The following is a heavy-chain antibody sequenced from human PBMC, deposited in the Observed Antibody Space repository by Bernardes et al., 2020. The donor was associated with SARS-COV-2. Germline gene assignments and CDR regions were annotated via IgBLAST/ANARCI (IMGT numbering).Heavy chain of an antibody. Sequence: SGPTLVKPTQTLTLTCTFSGFSLSTSGVGVGWIRQPPGKALEWLALIYWNDDKRYSPSLKSRLTITKDTSKNQVVLTMTNMDPVDTATYYCAHSSLYDFWSGYYFDYWGQGTLVTVSS. D-gene: IGHD3-3*01. CDR2: IYWNDDK. CDR3: AHSSLYDFWSGYYFDY. V-gene: IGHV2-5*01. CDR1: GFSLSTSGVG. J-gene: IGHJ4*02.